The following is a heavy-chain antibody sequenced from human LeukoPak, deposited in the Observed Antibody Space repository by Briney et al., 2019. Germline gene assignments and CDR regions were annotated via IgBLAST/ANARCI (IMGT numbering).Heavy chain of an antibody. CDR1: GFTFSNYW. J-gene: IGHJ5*02. Sequence: PGGSLRLSCAASGFTFSNYWMTWVRQAPGKGLEWVANIKADGSEKYYVDSVKGRFTISRDNSKNTLYLQMNSLRAEDTAVYYCARPWLGSWSLYNWFDPWGQGTLVTVSS. CDR2: IKADGSEK. V-gene: IGHV3-7*01. CDR3: ARPWLGSWSLYNWFDP. D-gene: IGHD6-13*01.